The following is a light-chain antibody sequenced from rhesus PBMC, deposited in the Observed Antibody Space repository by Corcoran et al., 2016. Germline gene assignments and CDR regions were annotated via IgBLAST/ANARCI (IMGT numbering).Light chain of an antibody. J-gene: IGKJ1*01. CDR2: EVA. Sequence: DIVMTQTPLSLPVTPGEPASISCRSSQSISDSEDGRPYLDWYLQKPGRSPHPLIFEVANRASGVPDRLSCSGSDTDFTLQISRLGAEDVGVYFCMQYTHIPTFGQGPKV. CDR1: QSISDSEDGRPY. V-gene: IGKV2-86*01. CDR3: MQYTHIPT.